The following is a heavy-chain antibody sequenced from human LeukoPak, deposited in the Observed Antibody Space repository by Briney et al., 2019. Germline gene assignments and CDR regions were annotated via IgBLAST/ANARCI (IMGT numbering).Heavy chain of an antibody. CDR2: ISSTSNTI. CDR3: ARDQWLDY. J-gene: IGHJ4*02. CDR1: GFTFSGYI. Sequence: GGSLRLSCAASGFTFSGYIMNWVRQAPGKGLEWVSFISSTSNTIYYADSVKGRFTVSRDNAKNSLYLQMNSLRAEDKAVYYCARDQWLDYWGQGTLVTVSS. D-gene: IGHD6-19*01. V-gene: IGHV3-48*01.